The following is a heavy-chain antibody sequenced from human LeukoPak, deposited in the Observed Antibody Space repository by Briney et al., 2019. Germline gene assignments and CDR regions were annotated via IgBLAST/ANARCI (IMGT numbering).Heavy chain of an antibody. Sequence: PGGSLRLSCAASGFTFSSYSMNWVRQAPGKGLEWVSYISSSSSTIYYADSVKGRFTISRDNAKNSLYLQMNSLRAEDTAVYYCARAPSYSSGWSWGQGTLVTVSS. CDR3: ARAPSYSSGWS. J-gene: IGHJ4*02. CDR1: GFTFSSYS. D-gene: IGHD6-19*01. V-gene: IGHV3-48*04. CDR2: ISSSSSTI.